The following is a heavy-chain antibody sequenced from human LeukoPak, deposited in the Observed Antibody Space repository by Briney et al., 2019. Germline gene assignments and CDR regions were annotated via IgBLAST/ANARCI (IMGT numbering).Heavy chain of an antibody. J-gene: IGHJ2*01. CDR2: IDYSGNT. Sequence: SETLSLTCTVSVGSISTYYWSWIRQPPGEGLEWIGNIDYSGNTNYNPSLKSRVTISVDTSKNQFSLKLTSVTAADTAVYFCVRRGSSSYWYFDLWGRGTLVTVSS. CDR3: VRRGSSSYWYFDL. CDR1: VGSISTYY. D-gene: IGHD6-13*01. V-gene: IGHV4-59*08.